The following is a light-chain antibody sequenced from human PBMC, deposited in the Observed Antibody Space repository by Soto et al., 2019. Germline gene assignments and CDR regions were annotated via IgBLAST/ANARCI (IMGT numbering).Light chain of an antibody. CDR3: SPYAGSNNVV. Sequence: QPVLTQPPSASGSPGQSVTISCTGTSSDVGGYNYVSWYQQHPGKAPKLMIYEVSKRPSGVPDRFSGSKSGNTASLTVSGLQAEDEADYYCSPYAGSNNVVFGGGTKLTVL. CDR1: SSDVGGYNY. V-gene: IGLV2-8*01. J-gene: IGLJ2*01. CDR2: EVS.